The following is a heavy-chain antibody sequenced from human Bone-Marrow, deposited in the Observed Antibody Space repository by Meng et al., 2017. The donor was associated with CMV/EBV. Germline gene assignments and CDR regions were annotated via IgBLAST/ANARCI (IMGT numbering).Heavy chain of an antibody. CDR2: IYSGGST. D-gene: IGHD3/OR15-3a*01. J-gene: IGHJ3*02. CDR3: ARSGIYVISGHNDI. CDR1: GFTVSSNY. V-gene: IGHV3-53*01. Sequence: GESLKISCAASGFTVSSNYMSWVRQAPGKGLEWVSVIYSGGSTYYADSVKGRFTISRDNSKNTLYLQMNSLRAEDTAVYYCARSGIYVISGHNDIWGQGTMVTVSS.